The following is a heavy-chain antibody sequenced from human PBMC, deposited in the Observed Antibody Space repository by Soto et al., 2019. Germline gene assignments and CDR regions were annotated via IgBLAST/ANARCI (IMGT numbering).Heavy chain of an antibody. CDR1: GGTFSSYA. Sequence: QVQLVQSGAEVKKPGSSVKVSCKASGGTFSSYAISWVRQAPGQGLEWMGGIIPIFGTANYAQKFQGRVTITADESTSTAYMELSSLRSEDTAVYYCARQNIVVVPAAIADILYYCGMDVWGQGTTVTVSS. CDR2: IIPIFGTA. CDR3: ARQNIVVVPAAIADILYYCGMDV. V-gene: IGHV1-69*01. J-gene: IGHJ6*02. D-gene: IGHD2-2*01.